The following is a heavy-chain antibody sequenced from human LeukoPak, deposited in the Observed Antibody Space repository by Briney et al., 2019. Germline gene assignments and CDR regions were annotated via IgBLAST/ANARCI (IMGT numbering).Heavy chain of an antibody. CDR1: GFTFSSYW. J-gene: IGHJ4*02. V-gene: IGHV3-7*01. CDR2: IKQDGSEK. Sequence: PGGSLRLSCAASGFTFSSYWMSWVRQAPGKGLEWVANIKQDGSEKYYVDSVKGRFTISRDNAKNSLYLEMNSLRAEDTAVYYCAKDHMDLVVRGDTAVDYWGQGTLVTVSS. D-gene: IGHD3-10*01. CDR3: AKDHMDLVVRGDTAVDY.